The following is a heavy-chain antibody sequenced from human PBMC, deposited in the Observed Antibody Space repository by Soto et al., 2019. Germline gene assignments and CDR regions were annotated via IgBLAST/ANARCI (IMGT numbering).Heavy chain of an antibody. J-gene: IGHJ6*02. CDR3: ARGGYGPLMWYGGFYYYGMDV. CDR2: IKQDGSEK. CDR1: GFTFSNYW. V-gene: IGHV3-7*01. Sequence: EVQLVESGGGLVQPGGSLRLSCAASGFTFSNYWMTWVRQAPGKGLEWVANIKQDGSEKYYVDSVKGRITISRDNAKNSLYLQMNSLRAEDTAVYFCARGGYGPLMWYGGFYYYGMDVWGQGTTVTVSS. D-gene: IGHD2-15*01.